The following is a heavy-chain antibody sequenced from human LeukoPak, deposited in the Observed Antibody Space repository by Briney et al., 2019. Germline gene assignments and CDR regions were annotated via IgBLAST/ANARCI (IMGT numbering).Heavy chain of an antibody. D-gene: IGHD2-15*01. CDR3: AKTAASSSAS. V-gene: IGHV6-1*01. J-gene: IGHJ5*02. CDR1: GDSFSSNSAA. CDR2: TYYRSKWYN. Sequence: SQTLSLTCAISGDSFSSNSAAWNWIRQSPSRGLEWLGRTYYRSKWYNHYAVSVKSRIIINPDTSKNQSSLQLNSVTPEDTAVYYCAKTAASSSASWGQGTLVTVSS.